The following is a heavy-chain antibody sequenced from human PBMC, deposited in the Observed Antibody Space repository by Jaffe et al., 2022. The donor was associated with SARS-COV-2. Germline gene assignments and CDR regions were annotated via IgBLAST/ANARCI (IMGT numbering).Heavy chain of an antibody. CDR3: ARRRLSWGSDPFDY. CDR1: GFSLSTRGVG. J-gene: IGHJ4*02. Sequence: QITLKESGPTLVKPTQTLTLTCTFSGFSLSTRGVGVGWIRQPPGKALEWLALIYWDDDKRYSPPLKSRLTITKDTSKNQVVLTLTNMDPVDTATYYCARRRLSWGSDPFDYWGQGTLVTVSS. V-gene: IGHV2-5*02. CDR2: IYWDDDK. D-gene: IGHD3-16*01.